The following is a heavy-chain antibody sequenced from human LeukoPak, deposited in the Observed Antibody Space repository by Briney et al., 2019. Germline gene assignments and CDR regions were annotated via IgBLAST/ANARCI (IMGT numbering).Heavy chain of an antibody. Sequence: PSETLSLTCAVYGGSFSGYYWSWIRQPPGKGLEWIGEINHSGSTNYNPSLKSRVTISVDTSKNQFSLKLSSVTAADTAVYYCARQKSSYGYGKTYYYYYMDVWGKGTTVTISS. V-gene: IGHV4-34*01. CDR3: ARQKSSYGYGKTYYYYYMDV. CDR2: INHSGST. J-gene: IGHJ6*03. CDR1: GGSFSGYY. D-gene: IGHD5-18*01.